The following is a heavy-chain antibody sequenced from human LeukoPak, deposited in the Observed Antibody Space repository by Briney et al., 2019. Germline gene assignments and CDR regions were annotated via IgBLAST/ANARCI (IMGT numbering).Heavy chain of an antibody. CDR1: GYTFTSYD. D-gene: IGHD2-15*01. J-gene: IGHJ5*02. V-gene: IGHV1-8*01. CDR2: MNHNSGNT. Sequence: GSVKVSCKASGYTFTSYDINWVRQATGQGLEWIGWMNHNSGNTGYAQKFQGRVTMTRNTCISTAYMELSSLRSEDTAVYHCARGVGYCSGGSCYRWFDPWGQGTLVTVSS. CDR3: ARGVGYCSGGSCYRWFDP.